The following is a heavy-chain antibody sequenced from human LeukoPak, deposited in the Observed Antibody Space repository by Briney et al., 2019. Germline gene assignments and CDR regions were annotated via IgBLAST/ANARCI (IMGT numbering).Heavy chain of an antibody. CDR2: ISWSRCSI. Sequence: GRSLRLSCAASGFTFDDYAMHWVRQAPGKSLEGVSGISWSRCSIVYADSVSGRFTISRDNAKNSLYLSMNSLRAEDMALYYCANGSLPFGVVTSHAFDIWGQGTMVTVSS. CDR3: ANGSLPFGVVTSHAFDI. V-gene: IGHV3-9*03. D-gene: IGHD3-3*01. J-gene: IGHJ3*02. CDR1: GFTFDDYA.